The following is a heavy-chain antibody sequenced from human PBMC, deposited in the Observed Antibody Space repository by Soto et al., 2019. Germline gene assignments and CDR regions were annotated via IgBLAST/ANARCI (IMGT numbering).Heavy chain of an antibody. D-gene: IGHD6-19*01. CDR2: IVVRSGHT. V-gene: IGHV3-23*01. Sequence: EEQLLESGGGLVQPGGSLRLSCTASGFTFSSCGMNWVRQAPGKRLEWVSTIVVRSGHTYYAESVKGRFTISRDNSKNTLYLHMNSLRAEDTAIYYCAGDRRGDDGWSRFDFWGQGTLVTVSS. CDR1: GFTFSSCG. CDR3: AGDRRGDDGWSRFDF. J-gene: IGHJ4*02.